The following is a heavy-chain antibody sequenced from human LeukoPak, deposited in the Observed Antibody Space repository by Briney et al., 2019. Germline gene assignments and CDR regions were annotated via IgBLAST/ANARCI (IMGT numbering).Heavy chain of an antibody. CDR3: AKDRVAHFFYWCFDL. D-gene: IGHD5-12*01. Sequence: PGGSLRLSCAASGFTFSSYAMSWVRQAPGKGLEWVSGISGSGGSTLYADSVKGRFTISRDNSKKTVYLQMNSLRAEDTAVYYCAKDRVAHFFYWCFDLWGRGTLVTVSS. V-gene: IGHV3-23*01. CDR2: ISGSGGST. CDR1: GFTFSSYA. J-gene: IGHJ2*01.